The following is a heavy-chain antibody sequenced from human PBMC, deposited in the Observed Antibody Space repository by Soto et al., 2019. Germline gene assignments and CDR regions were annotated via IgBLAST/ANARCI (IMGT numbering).Heavy chain of an antibody. J-gene: IGHJ4*02. CDR1: GSSISSGGYY. V-gene: IGHV4-31*03. Sequence: QVQLQESGPGLVKPSQTLSLTCTVSGSSISSGGYYWSWVRQHPGKGLEWIGYIYIYYSGNTYYNPSLKSRVTISGDTSKHQFSLELSSVTAADPAVYFCARGAGSLDYWGQGTLVTVSS. CDR3: ARGAGSLDY. CDR2: IYYSGNT. D-gene: IGHD3-10*01.